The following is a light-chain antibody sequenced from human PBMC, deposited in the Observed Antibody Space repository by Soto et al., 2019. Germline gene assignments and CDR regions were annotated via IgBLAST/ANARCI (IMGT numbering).Light chain of an antibody. V-gene: IGLV2-23*02. Sequence: QPVLNTPASVSGAPCQSIPISCTRNSSDVGSYNLVSWYQQHPGKAPKLMIYEVSKRPSGVSNRFSGSKSGNTASLTISGLQAEDEADYYCCSYAGSYVFGTGTKVTVL. CDR3: CSYAGSYV. CDR2: EVS. J-gene: IGLJ1*01. CDR1: SSDVGSYNL.